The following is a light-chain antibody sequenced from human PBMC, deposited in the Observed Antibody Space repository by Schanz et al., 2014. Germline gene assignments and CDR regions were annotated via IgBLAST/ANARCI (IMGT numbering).Light chain of an antibody. Sequence: QSALTQPASVSGSPGQSITISCTGTSSDVGGYNYVSWYQQHPGKAPKVMIYDVSNRPSGVSNRFSGSKSGNTASLTISGLQAEDEAEYYCGSYTTSINYVFGTGTKLTVL. CDR2: DVS. V-gene: IGLV2-14*01. J-gene: IGLJ1*01. CDR1: SSDVGGYNY. CDR3: GSYTTSINYV.